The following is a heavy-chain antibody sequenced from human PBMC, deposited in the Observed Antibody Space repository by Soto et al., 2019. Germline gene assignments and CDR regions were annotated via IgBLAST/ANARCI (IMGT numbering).Heavy chain of an antibody. CDR2: ISYDGKNK. J-gene: IGHJ4*01. D-gene: IGHD6-6*01. Sequence: QVQLVESGGGVVQPGRSLRLSCAASGFTFSRYTMHWVRQAPGKGLEWVALISYDGKNKYYSDSVKGRFTISRDNSKNTLYLQMDSLRAEDTAVYYCVRAEQLVPYWSHGTLVTVSS. V-gene: IGHV3-30*04. CDR1: GFTFSRYT. CDR3: VRAEQLVPY.